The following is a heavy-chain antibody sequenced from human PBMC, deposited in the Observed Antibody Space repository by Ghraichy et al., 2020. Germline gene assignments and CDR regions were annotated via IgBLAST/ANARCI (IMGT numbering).Heavy chain of an antibody. D-gene: IGHD3-22*01. CDR3: AKDYPTQHYYDSSGYDY. Sequence: SLNISCAASGFTFSSYAMSWVRQAPGKGLEWVSAISGSGGSTYYADSVKGRFTISRDNSKNTLYLQMNSLRAEDTAVYYCAKDYPTQHYYDSSGYDYWGQGTLVTVSS. CDR2: ISGSGGST. CDR1: GFTFSSYA. J-gene: IGHJ4*02. V-gene: IGHV3-23*01.